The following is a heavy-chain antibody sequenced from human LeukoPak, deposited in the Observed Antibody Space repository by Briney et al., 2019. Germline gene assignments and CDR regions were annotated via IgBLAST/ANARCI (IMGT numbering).Heavy chain of an antibody. J-gene: IGHJ4*02. CDR2: ISYDGSNK. V-gene: IGHV3-30-3*01. Sequence: GGSLRLSCAASGFTFSSYAMHWVRQAPGKGLEWVAVISYDGSNKYYADSVKGRFTISRDNSKNTLYLQMNSLRAEDTAVYYCARENEATPFDYWGQGTLVTVSS. CDR1: GFTFSSYA. CDR3: ARENEATPFDY. D-gene: IGHD2-15*01.